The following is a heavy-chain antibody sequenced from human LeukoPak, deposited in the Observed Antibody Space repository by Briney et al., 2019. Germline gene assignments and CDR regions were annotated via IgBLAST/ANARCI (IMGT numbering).Heavy chain of an antibody. CDR2: IWHDGSKK. CDR1: GFTFSSYG. CDR3: ARARFCSSGSCPYDFGVDV. V-gene: IGHV3-33*01. Sequence: GSLRLSCAASGFTFSSYGMHWVRQAPGKGLDWVAVIWHDGSKKYYVDSVKGRFTISRDNSKNTLYLQMNRLRAEDTAVYFCARARFCSSGSCPYDFGVDVWGQGTTVTVSS. D-gene: IGHD2-15*01. J-gene: IGHJ6*02.